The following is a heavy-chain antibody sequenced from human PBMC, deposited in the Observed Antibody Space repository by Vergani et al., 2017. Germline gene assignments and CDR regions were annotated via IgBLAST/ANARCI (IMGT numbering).Heavy chain of an antibody. J-gene: IGHJ4*02. D-gene: IGHD4-11*01. CDR1: GYTFTSYT. CDR2: INAGNGNT. V-gene: IGHV1-3*01. CDR3: ARGGHDSSYPLDY. Sequence: QVQLVQSGAEVKKPGASVKVSCKASGYTFTSYTMHWVRQAPGQRLEWMGWINAGNGNTKYSQKFQGRVTITRDTSASTAYMELSRLRSEDTAGYYCARGGHDSSYPLDYWGQGTLVTVSS.